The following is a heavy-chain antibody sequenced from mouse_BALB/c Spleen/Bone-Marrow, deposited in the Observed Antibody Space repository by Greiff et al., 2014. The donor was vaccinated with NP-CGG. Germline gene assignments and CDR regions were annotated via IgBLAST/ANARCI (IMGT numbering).Heavy chain of an antibody. Sequence: EVKLMESGGGLVQPGGSLRLSCATSGFTFTDYYMSWVRQPPGKALEWLGFIRNKANGYTTEYSASVKGRFTISRDNSQSILYLQMNTLRAEDSATYYCARDEKVRIYWYFDAWGAGTTVTVSS. CDR1: GFTFTDYY. J-gene: IGHJ1*01. CDR3: ARDEKVRIYWYFDA. V-gene: IGHV7-3*02. CDR2: IRNKANGYTT. D-gene: IGHD2-14*01.